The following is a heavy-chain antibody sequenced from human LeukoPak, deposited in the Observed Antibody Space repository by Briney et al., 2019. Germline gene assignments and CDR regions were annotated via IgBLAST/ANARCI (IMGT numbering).Heavy chain of an antibody. V-gene: IGHV3-7*01. CDR2: IKQDGSEK. J-gene: IGHJ1*01. CDR1: GFTFRSYW. Sequence: GGSLRLSCAASGFTFRSYWMSWVRQAPGKGLEWVANIKQDGSEKYYVDSVKGRFTISRDNAKNSLYLQMNSLRAEDTAVYYCARAREPWYSGSSLNPPEYFQHWGQGTLVTVSS. CDR3: ARAREPWYSGSSLNPPEYFQH. D-gene: IGHD1-26*01.